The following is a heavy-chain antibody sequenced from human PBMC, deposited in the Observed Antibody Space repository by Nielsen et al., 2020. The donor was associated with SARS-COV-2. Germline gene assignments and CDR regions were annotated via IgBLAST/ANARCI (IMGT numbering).Heavy chain of an antibody. Sequence: SGPTLVQPTETLTLTCTASGFSLSNARMGVSWIRQPPGKALEWLAHIFSNDEKSHSTSLKSRLTISKDTSKSQVVLTMTNMDPVDTATYYCARIREAAAGIDYWGQGTLITVSS. V-gene: IGHV2-26*01. CDR3: ARIREAAAGIDY. J-gene: IGHJ4*02. CDR2: IFSNDEK. D-gene: IGHD6-13*01. CDR1: GFSLSNARMG.